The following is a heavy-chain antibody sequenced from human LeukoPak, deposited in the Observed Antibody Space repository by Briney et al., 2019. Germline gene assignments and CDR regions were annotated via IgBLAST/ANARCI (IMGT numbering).Heavy chain of an antibody. CDR1: GFTFSNAW. V-gene: IGHV3-15*01. D-gene: IGHD2-2*01. J-gene: IGHJ4*02. CDR2: IKSKTDGGTT. Sequence: GGSLRLSCAASGFTFSNAWMSWVRQAPGKGLEWVGRIKSKTDGGTTDYAAPVKGRFTISRDDSKNTLYQQMNSLKTEDTAVYYCTTDPDAMGVSFDYWGQGTLVTVSS. CDR3: TTDPDAMGVSFDY.